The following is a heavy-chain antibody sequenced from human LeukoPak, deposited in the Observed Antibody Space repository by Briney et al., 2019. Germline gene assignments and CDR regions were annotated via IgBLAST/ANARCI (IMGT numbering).Heavy chain of an antibody. CDR2: IYYSGST. CDR3: ATQDYSSSFDY. CDR1: GGSISSYY. Sequence: SETLSLTCTVSGGSISSYYWSWIRQPPGKGLEWIGYIYYSGSTNCNPSLKSRVTISVDTSKNQFSLKLSSVTAADTAVYYCATQDYSSSFDYWGQGTLVTVSS. V-gene: IGHV4-59*08. D-gene: IGHD6-6*01. J-gene: IGHJ4*02.